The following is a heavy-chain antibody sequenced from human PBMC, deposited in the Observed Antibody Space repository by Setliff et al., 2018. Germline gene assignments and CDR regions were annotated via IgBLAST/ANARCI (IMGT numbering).Heavy chain of an antibody. Sequence: SVKVSCKASGGTFRSYGISWVRQAPGQGLEWMGGTIPMFGSANYAQKFQGRVTIITGEFTGTAYMELSSLRTEDTAVYYCAREGVDIRSSTDYRYYMDVWGKGTTVTVSS. J-gene: IGHJ6*03. D-gene: IGHD5-12*01. CDR1: GGTFRSYG. V-gene: IGHV1-69*05. CDR3: AREGVDIRSSTDYRYYMDV. CDR2: TIPMFGSA.